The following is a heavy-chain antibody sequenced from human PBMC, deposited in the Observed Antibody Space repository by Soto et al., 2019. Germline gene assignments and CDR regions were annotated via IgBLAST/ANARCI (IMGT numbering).Heavy chain of an antibody. CDR3: ARSMLRQFDY. CDR1: GGSISSYY. V-gene: IGHV4-59*01. J-gene: IGHJ4*02. CDR2: IYYSGST. Sequence: SETLSLTCTVSGGSISSYYWSWIRQPPGKGLEWIGYIYYSGSTNYNPSLKSRVTISVDTSKNQLSLKLSSVTAADTAVYYCARSMLRQFDYWGQGTLVTVSS. D-gene: IGHD2-8*01.